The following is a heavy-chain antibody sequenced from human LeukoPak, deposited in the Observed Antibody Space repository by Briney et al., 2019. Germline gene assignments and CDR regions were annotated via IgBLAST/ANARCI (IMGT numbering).Heavy chain of an antibody. CDR2: INPNSGGT. V-gene: IGHV1-2*04. CDR1: GYTFTGYY. CDR3: ARGVSIAAAGNFDY. D-gene: IGHD6-13*01. J-gene: IGHJ4*02. Sequence: ASVKVSCKASGYTFTGYYMHWVRQAPGQGLEWMGWINPNSGGTNYAQKFQGWVTMTRDTSISTAYMELSRLRSDDTAVYYCARGVSIAAAGNFDYWGQGTLVTVSS.